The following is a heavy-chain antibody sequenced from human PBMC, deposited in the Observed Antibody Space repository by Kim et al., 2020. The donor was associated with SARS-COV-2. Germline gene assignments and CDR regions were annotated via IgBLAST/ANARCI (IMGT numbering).Heavy chain of an antibody. V-gene: IGHV1-58*01. D-gene: IGHD1-26*01. CDR2: IVVGSGNT. CDR1: GFTFTISA. CDR3: AAADPNVKWEPTGFDF. Sequence: SVKVSCKASGFTFTISAVQWVRQARGQRLEWIGWIVVGSGNTNYAQKFQERVTITRDMSTSTAYMELSSLRSEDTAVYYCAAADPNVKWEPTGFDFWGQGTLVTVSS. J-gene: IGHJ4*02.